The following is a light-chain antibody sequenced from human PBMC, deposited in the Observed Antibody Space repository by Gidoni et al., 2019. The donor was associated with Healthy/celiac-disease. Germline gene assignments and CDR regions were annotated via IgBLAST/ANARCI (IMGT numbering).Light chain of an antibody. CDR2: DYG. CDR1: NIGSKA. Sequence: SYVLTQPPPVPVAPGKTARITCGGSNIGSKAVHWYQQNPGQAPVLVVYDYGDRHSGIPERFSGSNSGNTATLTISRVEAGDEDDYYCQVWDSSSDLYVVFGGGTKLTVL. CDR3: QVWDSSSDLYVV. V-gene: IGLV3-21*03. J-gene: IGLJ2*01.